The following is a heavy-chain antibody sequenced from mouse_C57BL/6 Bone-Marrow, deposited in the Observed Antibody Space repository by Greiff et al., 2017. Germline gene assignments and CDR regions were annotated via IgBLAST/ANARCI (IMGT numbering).Heavy chain of an antibody. CDR3: ARAADVFAY. Sequence: VQLQQPGAELVKPGASVKLSCKASGYTFTSYWMHWVKQRPGQGLEWIGMIHPNSGRTNYNEKFKSKATLTVDKSSSTAYMQLSSLTSEDSAVYYCARAADVFAYWGQGTLVTVSA. CDR1: GYTFTSYW. CDR2: IHPNSGRT. V-gene: IGHV1-64*01. J-gene: IGHJ3*01.